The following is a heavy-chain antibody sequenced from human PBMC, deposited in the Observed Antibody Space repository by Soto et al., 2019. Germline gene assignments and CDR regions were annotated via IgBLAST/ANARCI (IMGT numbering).Heavy chain of an antibody. CDR1: GGSFSGYY. D-gene: IGHD6-6*01. V-gene: IGHV4-34*01. CDR3: ARLADSSSYYFDC. CDR2: INHSGST. Sequence: SETLSLTCAVYGGSFSGYYLSWIRQPPGKGLEWIGEINHSGSTNYNPSLKSRVTISVDTSKNQFSLKLSSVTAADTAVYYCARLADSSSYYFDCRGQGTLVTVSS. J-gene: IGHJ4*02.